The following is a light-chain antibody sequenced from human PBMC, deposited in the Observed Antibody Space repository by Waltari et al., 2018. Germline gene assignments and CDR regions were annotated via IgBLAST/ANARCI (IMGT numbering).Light chain of an antibody. CDR3: HQYYYPPYT. V-gene: IGKV4-1*01. CDR2: WAS. CDR1: HNVLYSSNNKNY. Sequence: DIVMAQSSDSLAVSLCERATISCKSSHNVLYSSNNKNYLSWYQQKPGQPPKLLISWASTRESGVPDRFSGSGSGTDFTLTISSLQAEDVAVYYCHQYYYPPYTFGQGTRLEIK. J-gene: IGKJ2*01.